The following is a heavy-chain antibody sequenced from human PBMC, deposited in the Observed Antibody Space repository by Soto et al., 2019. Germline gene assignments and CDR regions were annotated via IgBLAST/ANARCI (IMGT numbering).Heavy chain of an antibody. Sequence: SETLSLTCAVSSGSISSSNWWSWVRQPPGKGLEWIGEIYHSGSTNYNPSLKSRVTISVDKSKNQFSLKLSSVTAADTAVYYCAREGGYLNRWRQAYYMDVWGKGTTVTVSS. CDR3: AREGGYLNRWRQAYYMDV. V-gene: IGHV4-4*02. J-gene: IGHJ6*03. CDR1: SGSISSSNW. CDR2: IYHSGST. D-gene: IGHD3-16*02.